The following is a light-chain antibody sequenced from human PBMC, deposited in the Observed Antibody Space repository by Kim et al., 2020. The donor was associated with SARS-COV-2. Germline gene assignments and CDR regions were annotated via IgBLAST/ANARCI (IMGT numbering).Light chain of an antibody. CDR3: QLYGTPPPIT. CDR1: QSVSSSY. Sequence: EIVLTQSPATLSLSPGERATLSCGASQSVSSSYLAWYQQKPGLAPRLLMYDTSTRAAGIPDRFSGSGSGTDFTLTISRLEPEDFAVYYCQLYGTPPPITFGGETKVDIK. V-gene: IGKV3D-20*01. CDR2: DTS. J-gene: IGKJ4*01.